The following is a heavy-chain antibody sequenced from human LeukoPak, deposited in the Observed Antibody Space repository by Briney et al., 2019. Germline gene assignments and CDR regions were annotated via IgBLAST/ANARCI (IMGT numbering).Heavy chain of an antibody. CDR1: GFTFSNYA. V-gene: IGHV3-23*01. J-gene: IGHJ4*02. D-gene: IGHD3-9*01. Sequence: GGSLRLYCAASGFTFSNYAMSWVRQATGKGLEWVSAIVGSGGSTYYADSVKGRFTISRDNPKDTLYLQMNSLRAEDTAVYYCAKWGDYDILTGYYDSDYWGQGTLVTVSS. CDR3: AKWGDYDILTGYYDSDY. CDR2: IVGSGGST.